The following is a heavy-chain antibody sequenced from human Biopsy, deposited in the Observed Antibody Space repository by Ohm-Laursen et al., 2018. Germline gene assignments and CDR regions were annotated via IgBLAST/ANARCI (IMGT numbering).Heavy chain of an antibody. Sequence: SDTLSLTCTVSGGSMSSYYWTWIRQPPGKGLEWIGYIYNSGSTNYNPSLKSRVTISVAVDTSKSQFSLRLSSVTAADTAMYYFARGEAGVYDALDIWGQGTMVIVSS. CDR1: GGSMSSYY. J-gene: IGHJ3*02. V-gene: IGHV4-59*07. CDR2: IYNSGST. D-gene: IGHD3-10*01. CDR3: ARGEAGVYDALDI.